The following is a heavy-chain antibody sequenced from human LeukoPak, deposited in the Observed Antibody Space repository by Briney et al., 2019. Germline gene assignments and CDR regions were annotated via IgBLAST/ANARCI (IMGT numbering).Heavy chain of an antibody. CDR2: ISGSGGST. V-gene: IGHV3-23*01. J-gene: IGHJ5*02. CDR3: ARGSGYYGSGSKNWFDP. CDR1: GFTFSSYA. Sequence: PGGSLRLSCAASGFTFSSYAMSWVRQAPGKGLEWVSAISGSGGSTYYPGSVKGRFTISRENAKNSLYLQMNSLRAGDTAVYYCARGSGYYGSGSKNWFDPWGQGTLVTVSS. D-gene: IGHD3-10*01.